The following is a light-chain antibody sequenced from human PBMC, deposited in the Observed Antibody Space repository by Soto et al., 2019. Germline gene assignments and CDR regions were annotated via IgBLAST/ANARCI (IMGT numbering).Light chain of an antibody. CDR3: NSYTSSSNLV. CDR1: SSDVGGYNF. CDR2: DVS. J-gene: IGLJ3*02. V-gene: IGLV2-14*01. Sequence: QSALTQPASVSGSPGQSITISCTGTSSDVGGYNFVSWYQQHPGKAPKLLIYDVSNRPSVVSNRFSGSKSVNTASLTISGLQAEDEADYYCNSYTSSSNLVFGGGTKLTVL.